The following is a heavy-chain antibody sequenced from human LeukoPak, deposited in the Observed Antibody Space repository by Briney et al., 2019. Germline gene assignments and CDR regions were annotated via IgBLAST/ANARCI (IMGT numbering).Heavy chain of an antibody. D-gene: IGHD3-10*01. CDR3: ARDRVRGPYGMDV. V-gene: IGHV4-31*03. CDR1: GGSISSGGYY. J-gene: IGHJ6*02. Sequence: PSETLSLTCTVSGGSISSGGYYWSWIRQHPGKGLEWIGYIYYSGSTYYNPSLKSRVTISVDTSKNQFSLKLSSVTAADTAVYYCARDRVRGPYGMDVWGQGTTVTVSS. CDR2: IYYSGST.